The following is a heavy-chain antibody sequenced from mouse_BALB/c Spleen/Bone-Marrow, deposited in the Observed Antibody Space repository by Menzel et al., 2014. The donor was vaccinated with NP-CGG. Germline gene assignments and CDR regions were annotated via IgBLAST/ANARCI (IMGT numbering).Heavy chain of an antibody. CDR3: ARPYYYDSSHYFAMDY. CDR2: IIPSNAGT. CDR1: GYTFTSFI. V-gene: IGHV1-14*01. J-gene: IGHJ4*01. Sequence: VQLQQSGPELVKPGASVKMSCKTSGYTFTSFIMHWVKQKPGQGLEWIGSIIPSNAGTKYNENFKGKATLTSDKSSSRAYMELSSLTSEVSAVYYCARPYYYDSSHYFAMDYWGQGTSDTVSS. D-gene: IGHD1-1*01.